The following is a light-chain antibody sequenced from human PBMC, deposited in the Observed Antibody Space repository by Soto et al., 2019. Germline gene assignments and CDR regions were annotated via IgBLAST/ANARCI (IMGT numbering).Light chain of an antibody. CDR3: HQFGSSART. Sequence: EIVLTQSPGTLSLSPGERATLSCRVSQSFSSTDLVWYQQKPGQAPRLLIYGASSRATGIPDRFSGSGSGTDFTLTISRLEPEDFAVYYCHQFGSSARTFGQGTEVEV. J-gene: IGKJ1*01. CDR2: GAS. V-gene: IGKV3-20*01. CDR1: QSFSSTD.